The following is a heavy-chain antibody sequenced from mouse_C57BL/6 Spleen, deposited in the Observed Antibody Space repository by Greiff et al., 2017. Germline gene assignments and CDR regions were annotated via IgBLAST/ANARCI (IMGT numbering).Heavy chain of an antibody. D-gene: IGHD1-1*01. J-gene: IGHJ2*01. V-gene: IGHV1-64*01. Sequence: QVQPQQPGAELVKPGASVKLSCKASGYTFTSYWMHWVKQRPGQGLEWIGMIHPNSGSTNYNEKFKSKATLTVDKSSSTAYMQLSSLTSEDSAVYYCARKTTVVATGFDYWGQGTTLTVSS. CDR2: IHPNSGST. CDR3: ARKTTVVATGFDY. CDR1: GYTFTSYW.